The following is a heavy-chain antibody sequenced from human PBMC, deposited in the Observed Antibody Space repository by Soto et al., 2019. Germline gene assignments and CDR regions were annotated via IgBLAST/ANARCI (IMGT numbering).Heavy chain of an antibody. Sequence: GGSLRLSCVASGFTFNNYAMNWVRQAPGKGLEWVSNIGGRGGNTFYGDSMRGRFTISRDNSKNTVYLQMNNLRVEDSATYYCAKPSAYGDFAGSFDSWGQGTLVTVSS. D-gene: IGHD4-17*01. CDR2: IGGRGGNT. V-gene: IGHV3-23*01. CDR1: GFTFNNYA. CDR3: AKPSAYGDFAGSFDS. J-gene: IGHJ4*02.